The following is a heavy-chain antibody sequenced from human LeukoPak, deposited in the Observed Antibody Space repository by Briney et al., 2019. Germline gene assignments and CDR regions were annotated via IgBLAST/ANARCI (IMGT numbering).Heavy chain of an antibody. V-gene: IGHV1-69*01. J-gene: IGHJ4*02. CDR2: IIPIFGTA. Sequence: SVKVSCKASGGTFSSYAISWVRQAPGQGLEWMGGIIPIFGTANYAQKFQGRVTITADESTSTAYMELSSLRSEDTAVYYCAKPIVGATNGKDYWGQGTLVTVSS. D-gene: IGHD1-26*01. CDR1: GGTFSSYA. CDR3: AKPIVGATNGKDY.